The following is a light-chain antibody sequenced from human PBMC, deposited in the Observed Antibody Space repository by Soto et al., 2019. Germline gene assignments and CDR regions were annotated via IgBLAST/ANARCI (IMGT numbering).Light chain of an antibody. CDR3: QQYGTSPWT. Sequence: EIVLPQSPPTLSLSPGESATLSCRASQSVSSYFSWYQQKPGQPPRLVIYDASNRATGIPPRFSGSGSGTEFTLTISRLEPEDCAVYYCQQYGTSPWTFGQGTKVDIK. V-gene: IGKV3-11*01. CDR1: QSVSSY. J-gene: IGKJ1*01. CDR2: DAS.